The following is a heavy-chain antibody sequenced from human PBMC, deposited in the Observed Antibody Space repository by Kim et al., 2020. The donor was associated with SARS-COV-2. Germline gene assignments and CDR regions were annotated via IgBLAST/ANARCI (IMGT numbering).Heavy chain of an antibody. Sequence: GGSLRLSCAASGFTFSSYSMNWVRQAPGKGLEWVSYISSSSSTIYYADSVKGRFTISRDNAKNLLYLKMNSLRDEDTAVYYCARDSGAPYYYGSDYYYGMDVWGQGTTVTVSS. D-gene: IGHD3-10*01. J-gene: IGHJ6*02. CDR1: GFTFSSYS. CDR3: ARDSGAPYYYGSDYYYGMDV. CDR2: ISSSSSTI. V-gene: IGHV3-48*02.